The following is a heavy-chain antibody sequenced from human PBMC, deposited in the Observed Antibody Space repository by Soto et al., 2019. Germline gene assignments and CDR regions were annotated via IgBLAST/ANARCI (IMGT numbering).Heavy chain of an antibody. Sequence: EVQLVESGGGLVQPGGSLRLSCAASGFTFSSSWMHWVRQAPGKGLVWVSRINSDGSSTSYADSVKARFTISRDNTKNTLYLQMNSLSAEDTAVYYCVRTSLVVAAATREDYWGQGTLVTVSS. J-gene: IGHJ4*02. CDR2: INSDGSST. V-gene: IGHV3-74*01. CDR1: GFTFSSSW. D-gene: IGHD2-15*01. CDR3: VRTSLVVAAATREDY.